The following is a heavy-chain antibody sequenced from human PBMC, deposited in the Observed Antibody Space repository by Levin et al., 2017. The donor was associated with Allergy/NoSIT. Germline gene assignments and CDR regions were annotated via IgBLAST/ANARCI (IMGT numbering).Heavy chain of an antibody. V-gene: IGHV1-18*01. CDR1: GYTFTSYG. CDR3: ARDDRSNDYDFWSGTDFQNYAPNAFDI. D-gene: IGHD3-3*01. J-gene: IGHJ3*02. Sequence: GESLKISCKASGYTFTSYGISWVRQAPGQGLEWMGWISAYNGNTNYAQKLQGRVTMTTDTSTSTAYMELRSLRSDDTAVYYCARDDRSNDYDFWSGTDFQNYAPNAFDIWGQGTMVTVSS. CDR2: ISAYNGNT.